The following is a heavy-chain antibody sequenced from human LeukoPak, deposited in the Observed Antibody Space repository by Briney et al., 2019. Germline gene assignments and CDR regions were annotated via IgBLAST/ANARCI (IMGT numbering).Heavy chain of an antibody. V-gene: IGHV3-30*03. J-gene: IGHJ4*02. CDR3: ARDRINMMVMGHDSGLDC. CDR1: GFSLSDYG. D-gene: IGHD3-22*01. Sequence: GGSLRLSCVGSGFSLSDYGIHWVRQAPGKGLEWVAVVSYDGGHKYYADSVKGRFTISRDTSSDTVSLQMNSLRVEDTALYYCARDRINMMVMGHDSGLDCWGQGTLVTVSS. CDR2: VSYDGGHK.